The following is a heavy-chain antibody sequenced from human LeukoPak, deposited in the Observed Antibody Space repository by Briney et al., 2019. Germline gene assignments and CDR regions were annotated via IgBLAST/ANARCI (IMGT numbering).Heavy chain of an antibody. CDR3: AIRDVYDFWSGLSM. CDR2: IIPIFGTA. J-gene: IGHJ4*02. V-gene: IGHV1-69*13. D-gene: IGHD3-3*01. Sequence: GASVKVSCKASGGTFSSYAISWVRQAPGQGLEWMGGIIPIFGTANYAQKFQGRVTITADESTSTAYMELSSLRSEDTAVYYCAIRDVYDFWSGLSMWGQGTLVTVSS. CDR1: GGTFSSYA.